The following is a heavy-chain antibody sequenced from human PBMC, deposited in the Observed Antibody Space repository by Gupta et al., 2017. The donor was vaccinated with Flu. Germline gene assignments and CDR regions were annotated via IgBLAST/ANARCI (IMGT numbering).Heavy chain of an antibody. CDR2: IIPIFGTA. V-gene: IGHV1-69*01. D-gene: IGHD1-1*01. Sequence: QAPGQGLEWMGGIIPIFGTANYAQKFQGRVTITADESTSTAYMELSSLRSEDTAVYYCARDLDIRGLYYFDYWGQGTLVTVSS. CDR3: ARDLDIRGLYYFDY. J-gene: IGHJ4*02.